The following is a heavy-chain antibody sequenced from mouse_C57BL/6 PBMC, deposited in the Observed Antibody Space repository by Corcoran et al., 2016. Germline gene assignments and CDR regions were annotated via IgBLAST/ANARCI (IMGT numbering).Heavy chain of an antibody. Sequence: QVQLQQSGAELVKPGASVKISCKASGYAFSSYWMNWVKQRPGKGLEWIGQIYPGDGDTNYNGKFKGKATLTADKSSSTAYMQLSSLTSEDSAVYFCAREVITTVVANFDYWGQGTTLTVSS. CDR3: AREVITTVVANFDY. CDR2: IYPGDGDT. V-gene: IGHV1-80*01. CDR1: GYAFSSYW. D-gene: IGHD1-1*01. J-gene: IGHJ2*01.